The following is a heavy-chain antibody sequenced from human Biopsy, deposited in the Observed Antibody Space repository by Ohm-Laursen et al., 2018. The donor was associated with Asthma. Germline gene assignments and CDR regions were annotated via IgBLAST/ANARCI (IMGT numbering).Heavy chain of an antibody. CDR1: GTHFGSYN. Sequence: SLRLSCAASGTHFGSYNMHWARQAPGKGLEWVAVITFDGSTQHYGDSVKGGFTISRDNSKNMLFLQMNSLRAEDTAVYYCPRDTLGYYFDIWGQGTQVTVSS. CDR3: PRDTLGYYFDI. CDR2: ITFDGSTQ. D-gene: IGHD6-13*01. V-gene: IGHV3-30-3*01. J-gene: IGHJ4*01.